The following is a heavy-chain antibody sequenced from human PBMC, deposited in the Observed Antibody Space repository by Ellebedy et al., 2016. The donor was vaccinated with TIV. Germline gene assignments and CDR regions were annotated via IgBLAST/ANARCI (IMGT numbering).Heavy chain of an antibody. Sequence: PGGSLRLSCAASGFTFSSYWMSWVRQAPGKGLEWVASIKQDGSEKDYVDSVKGRFTISRDNARKSLYLQMNSLRAEDTAVYYCARVPAMANMVHYWGQGTLVTVSS. V-gene: IGHV3-7*03. CDR3: ARVPAMANMVHY. CDR2: IKQDGSEK. CDR1: GFTFSSYW. D-gene: IGHD5-18*01. J-gene: IGHJ4*02.